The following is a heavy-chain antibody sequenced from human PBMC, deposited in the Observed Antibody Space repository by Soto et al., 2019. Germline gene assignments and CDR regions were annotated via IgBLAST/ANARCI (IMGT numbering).Heavy chain of an antibody. J-gene: IGHJ4*02. Sequence: GGSLRLSCAASGFTVSSNYMSWVRQAPGKGLEWVSVIYSGGSTYYADSVKGRFTISRDNSKNTLYLQMNSLRAEDTAVYYCARVGSDYYDSSGPFDYWGQGTLVTVSS. V-gene: IGHV3-53*01. CDR2: IYSGGST. D-gene: IGHD3-22*01. CDR1: GFTVSSNY. CDR3: ARVGSDYYDSSGPFDY.